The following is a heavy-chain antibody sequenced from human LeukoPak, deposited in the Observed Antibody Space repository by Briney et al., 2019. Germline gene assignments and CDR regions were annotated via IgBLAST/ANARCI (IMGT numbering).Heavy chain of an antibody. CDR1: GFTFNSYS. CDR3: ARGFADFVWGSYPSSY. J-gene: IGHJ4*02. V-gene: IGHV3-21*01. D-gene: IGHD3-16*02. CDR2: ITGSSTYI. Sequence: PGGSLRLSCAASGFTFNSYSMNWVRQAPGKGLEWVSSITGSSTYIHYADSVKGRFTISRDNAKNSLYLQMNGLRAEDTAVYYCARGFADFVWGSYPSSYWGQGILVTVSS.